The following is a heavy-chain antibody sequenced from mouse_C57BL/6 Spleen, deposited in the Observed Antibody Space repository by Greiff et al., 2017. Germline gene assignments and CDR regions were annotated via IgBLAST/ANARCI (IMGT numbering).Heavy chain of an antibody. CDR2: IHPNSGST. CDR3: ARLRNYGSSYFDY. V-gene: IGHV1-64*01. CDR1: GYTFTSYW. J-gene: IGHJ2*01. D-gene: IGHD1-1*01. Sequence: QVQLQQPGAELVKPGASVKLSCKASGYTFTSYWMHWVKQRPGQGLEWIGMIHPNSGSTNYNEKFKSKATLTVDKSSSTAYMQLSSLTSEDSAVYYCARLRNYGSSYFDYWGQGTTLTVSS.